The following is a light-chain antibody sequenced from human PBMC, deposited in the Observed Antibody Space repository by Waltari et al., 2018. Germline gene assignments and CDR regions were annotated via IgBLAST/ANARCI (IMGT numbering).Light chain of an antibody. Sequence: DIVMTQPPATLSVSPGARATLSCRASQSVSSNLAWYQQKPGQAPRLLIYGASTRATGIPARFSGSGSGTEFTLTISSLQSEDFAVYYCQQYNNWPRTFGQGTKVEIK. CDR1: QSVSSN. V-gene: IGKV3-15*01. CDR3: QQYNNWPRT. CDR2: GAS. J-gene: IGKJ1*01.